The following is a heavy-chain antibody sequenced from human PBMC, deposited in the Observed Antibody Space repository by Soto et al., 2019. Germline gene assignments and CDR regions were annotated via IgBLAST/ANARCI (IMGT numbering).Heavy chain of an antibody. Sequence: PSETLSLTCTVSGGSISTTSYYWAWIRQPPGKGLEWIGSIYYSGTTYYNPSVRSRVTMSLDTSKNEFSLKLNSVTAADTALYYCARPTPSDHTSGDPFGLWGQGTMVTVSS. CDR2: IYYSGTT. CDR1: GGSISTTSYY. V-gene: IGHV4-39*01. D-gene: IGHD1-26*01. CDR3: ARPTPSDHTSGDPFGL. J-gene: IGHJ3*01.